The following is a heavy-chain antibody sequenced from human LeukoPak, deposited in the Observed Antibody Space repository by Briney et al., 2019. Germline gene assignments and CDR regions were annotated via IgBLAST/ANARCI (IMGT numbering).Heavy chain of an antibody. V-gene: IGHV3-48*03. CDR3: ARLSWAMTTVTTGFDY. D-gene: IGHD4-17*01. CDR2: ISSSGSTI. J-gene: IGHJ4*02. CDR1: GFTFSSYE. Sequence: PGGSLRLSCAASGFTFSSYEMNWVRQAPGKGLEWVSYISSSGSTIYYADSVRGRFTISRDNAKNSLYLQMNSLRAEDTAVYYCARLSWAMTTVTTGFDYWGQGTLVTVSS.